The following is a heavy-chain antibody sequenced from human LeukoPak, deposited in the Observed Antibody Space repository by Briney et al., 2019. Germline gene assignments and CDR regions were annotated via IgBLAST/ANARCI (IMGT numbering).Heavy chain of an antibody. CDR2: IYYSGST. J-gene: IGHJ3*02. D-gene: IGHD2-15*01. Sequence: KPSETLSLTCTVSGGSISSYCWSWIRQPPGKGLEWIGYIYYSGSTNYNPSLKSRVTISVDTSKNQFSLKLSSVTAADTAVYYCARHRYCSGGSCYDAFDIWGQGTMVTVSS. CDR1: GGSISSYC. CDR3: ARHRYCSGGSCYDAFDI. V-gene: IGHV4-59*08.